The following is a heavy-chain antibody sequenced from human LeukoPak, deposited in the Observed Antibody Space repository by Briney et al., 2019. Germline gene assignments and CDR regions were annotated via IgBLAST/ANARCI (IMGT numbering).Heavy chain of an antibody. CDR3: AGIAVAGTNLFDY. CDR2: ISAYNGNT. CDR1: GYTFTSYG. V-gene: IGHV1-18*01. J-gene: IGHJ4*02. Sequence: GASVKVSCKSSGYTFTSYGISWVRQAPGQGLEWMGWISAYNGNTNYAQKFQGRVTMTRDTSISTAYMELSRLRSDDTAVYYCAGIAVAGTNLFDYWGQGTLVTVSS. D-gene: IGHD6-19*01.